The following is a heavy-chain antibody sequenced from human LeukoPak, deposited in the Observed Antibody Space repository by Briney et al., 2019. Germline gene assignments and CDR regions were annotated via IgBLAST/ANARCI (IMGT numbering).Heavy chain of an antibody. CDR3: ARSVFGFCSRATCYEGAFDI. CDR2: IGTAGDT. CDR1: GFTFDNYD. V-gene: IGHV3-13*01. D-gene: IGHD2-2*03. Sequence: SGGSLRLSCAASGFTFDNYDFHWVRQGTGKGLEWVSAIGTAGDTYYPGSVRGRFTISRENAKNTFYLQMNSLRAGDTAVCYCARSVFGFCSRATCYEGAFDIWGQGTMVTVSP. J-gene: IGHJ3*02.